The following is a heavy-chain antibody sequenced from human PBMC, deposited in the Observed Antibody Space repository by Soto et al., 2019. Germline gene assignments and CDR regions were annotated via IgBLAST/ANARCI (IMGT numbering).Heavy chain of an antibody. CDR3: AAESFTAMVNGSVY. CDR2: IVVGSGNT. V-gene: IGHV1-58*02. J-gene: IGHJ4*02. D-gene: IGHD5-18*01. CDR1: GFTFTISA. Sequence: ASVKVSCKASGFTFTISAMQWVRQARGQRLEWIGWIVVGSGNTNYAQKFQERVTITRDMSTSTAYMELSGLRSEDTAVYYCAAESFTAMVNGSVYWGQGTLVTVSS.